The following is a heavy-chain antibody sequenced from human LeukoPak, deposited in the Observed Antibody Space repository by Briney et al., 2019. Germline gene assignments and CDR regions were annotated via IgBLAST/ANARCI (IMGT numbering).Heavy chain of an antibody. CDR3: TREEVRAPLDN. J-gene: IGHJ4*02. CDR1: GFTFSTYG. V-gene: IGHV3-33*01. CDR2: IYYDGSNK. Sequence: GRSLRLFCAASGFTFSTYGMHWVRQAPGKGLEWVALIYYDGSNKFYADSVKGRFTVSRDNSKNTLYLQMNILRADDTGVYYCTREEVRAPLDNWGQGTLVTVSS. D-gene: IGHD3-10*01.